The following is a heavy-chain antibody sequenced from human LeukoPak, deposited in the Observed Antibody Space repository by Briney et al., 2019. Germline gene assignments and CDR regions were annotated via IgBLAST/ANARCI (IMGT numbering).Heavy chain of an antibody. J-gene: IGHJ4*02. D-gene: IGHD6-13*01. V-gene: IGHV3-48*03. CDR1: GFTFSSYE. CDR2: ISSGAKTI. CDR3: ARVGVLSSSWLLY. Sequence: GGSLRLSCAASGFTFSSYEVNWVRQAPGKGLEWVSSISSGAKTIYYADSVKGRFTISRDNAKNSLYLKMNSLRAEDTAVYYCARVGVLSSSWLLYWGQGTLVTVSS.